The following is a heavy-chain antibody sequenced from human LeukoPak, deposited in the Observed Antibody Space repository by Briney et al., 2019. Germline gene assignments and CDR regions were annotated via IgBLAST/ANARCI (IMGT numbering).Heavy chain of an antibody. CDR3: WRGDTSGWAHYFDS. V-gene: IGHV4-59*01. J-gene: IGHJ4*02. CDR1: GGSISTYY. D-gene: IGHD6-19*01. Sequence: SKTLSLTCTVSGGSISTYYWTWFRQPPGKGLEWIGYVYYSGSTSYNTSFKSRLTMSVVTSTNHLSLRLVSVTAADTAVYFLWRGDTSGWAHYFDSRGQGALVTVCS. CDR2: VYYSGST.